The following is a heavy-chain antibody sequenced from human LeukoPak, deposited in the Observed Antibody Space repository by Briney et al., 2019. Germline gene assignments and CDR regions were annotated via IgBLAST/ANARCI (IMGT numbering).Heavy chain of an antibody. D-gene: IGHD3-10*02. Sequence: LSLTCTVSGGSISSSSYYWGWIRQAPGKGLEWVSYISSSGSTIYYADSVKRRFTISRDNTKNSLYLQMNSLTAEDTTVYYCAELGITMIGGVWGKGTTVTISS. J-gene: IGHJ6*04. CDR2: ISSSGSTI. CDR3: AELGITMIGGV. CDR1: GGSISSSSYY. V-gene: IGHV3-11*04.